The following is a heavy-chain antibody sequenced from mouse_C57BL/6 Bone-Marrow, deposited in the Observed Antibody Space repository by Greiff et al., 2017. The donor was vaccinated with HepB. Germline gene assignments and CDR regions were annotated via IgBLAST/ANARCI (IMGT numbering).Heavy chain of an antibody. CDR2: ISNGGGST. Sequence: DVKLQESGGGLVKPGGSLKLSCAASGFTFSDYYMYWVRQTPEKRLEWVAYISNGGGSTYYPDTVKGRFTISRDNAKNTLYLQMSRLKSEDTAMYYCARLGVITTVVAFYYFDYWGQGTTLTVSS. J-gene: IGHJ2*01. CDR3: ARLGVITTVVAFYYFDY. D-gene: IGHD1-1*01. V-gene: IGHV5-12*01. CDR1: GFTFSDYY.